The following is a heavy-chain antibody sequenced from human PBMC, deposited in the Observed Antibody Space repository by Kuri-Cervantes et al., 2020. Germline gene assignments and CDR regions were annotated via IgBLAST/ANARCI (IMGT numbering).Heavy chain of an antibody. D-gene: IGHD2-2*01. J-gene: IGHJ6*03. CDR1: GGSFSGYY. Sequence: ESLKISCAVYGGSFSGYYCGWIRQPPGKGLEWSGEINHSGSTSYKPSLKSRVTISIDTSKKQFSLNLNSVTAADTAVYYCARDRLHSYIYQPFYYMDVWGTGTTVTVSS. CDR3: ARDRLHSYIYQPFYYMDV. CDR2: INHSGST. V-gene: IGHV4-34*01.